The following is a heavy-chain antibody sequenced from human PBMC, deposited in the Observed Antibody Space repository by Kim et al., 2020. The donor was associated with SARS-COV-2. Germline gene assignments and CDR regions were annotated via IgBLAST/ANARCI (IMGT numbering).Heavy chain of an antibody. Sequence: GGSLRLSCAVSGFTFSSYWMSWVRQAPGKGLEWVANIKQDGSEKYYVDSVKGRFTISRDNAKNSLYLQMNSLRAEDTAVYYCARDTQLPHSNWFDPWGQG. J-gene: IGHJ5*02. CDR2: IKQDGSEK. CDR3: ARDTQLPHSNWFDP. V-gene: IGHV3-7*01. D-gene: IGHD2-2*01. CDR1: GFTFSSYW.